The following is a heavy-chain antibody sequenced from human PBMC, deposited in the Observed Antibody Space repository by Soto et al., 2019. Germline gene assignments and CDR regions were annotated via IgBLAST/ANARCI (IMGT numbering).Heavy chain of an antibody. CDR2: ISGDGSST. CDR1: GFTFSDYW. Sequence: GGSLRLSCAASGFTFSDYWMHWVRQVPGKGLVWVSRISGDGSSTSYADSVKGRFTISRDNAKNTLYVQMNSLRAEDTAVYYCARGIGYSAQDYWGQGTPVTVSS. J-gene: IGHJ4*02. D-gene: IGHD1-1*01. CDR3: ARGIGYSAQDY. V-gene: IGHV3-74*01.